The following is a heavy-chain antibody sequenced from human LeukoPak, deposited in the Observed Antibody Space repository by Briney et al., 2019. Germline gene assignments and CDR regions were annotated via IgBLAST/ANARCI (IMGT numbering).Heavy chain of an antibody. CDR1: SGSISSGDYY. CDR2: IYYSGST. D-gene: IGHD3-3*01. J-gene: IGHJ6*02. Sequence: SETLSLTCTVSSGSISSGDYYWSWIRQPPGKGLEQIRYIYYSGSTYYNPSLQSRVTISVDTSKNQFSLKLSSVTAADTAVYYCARWGRRVEWLLYDYYYGMDVWGQGTTVTVS. V-gene: IGHV4-30-4*01. CDR3: ARWGRRVEWLLYDYYYGMDV.